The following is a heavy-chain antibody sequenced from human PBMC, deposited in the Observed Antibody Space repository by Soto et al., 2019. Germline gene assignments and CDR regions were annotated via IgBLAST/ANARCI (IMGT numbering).Heavy chain of an antibody. CDR3: ARTFSGAHVLRFGYFDL. V-gene: IGHV2-26*01. J-gene: IGHJ2*01. CDR2: IFSNDEK. Sequence: ESGGGLVQPGGSLRLSCAASGFTFSSYAMSWVRQAPGKGLEWLAHIFSNDEKSYSTSLKSRLTISKDTSKSLVVLTMTNMAPVDTATYYCARTFSGAHVLRFGYFDLWGRGTLVTVSS. CDR1: GFTFSSYA. D-gene: IGHD3-16*01.